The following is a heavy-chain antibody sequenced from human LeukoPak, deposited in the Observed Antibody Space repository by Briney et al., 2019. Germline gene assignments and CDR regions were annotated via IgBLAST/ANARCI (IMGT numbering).Heavy chain of an antibody. Sequence: GGSLRLSCAASGFTVSSNYMSWVRQAPGKGLEWVSVIYSGGSTYYADSVRGRFTISRDNSKNTLYLQMNSLRAEDTAVYYCARDLSYGIYYFDYWGQGTLVTVSS. CDR3: ARDLSYGIYYFDY. J-gene: IGHJ4*02. CDR1: GFTVSSNY. CDR2: IYSGGST. V-gene: IGHV3-66*01. D-gene: IGHD5-18*01.